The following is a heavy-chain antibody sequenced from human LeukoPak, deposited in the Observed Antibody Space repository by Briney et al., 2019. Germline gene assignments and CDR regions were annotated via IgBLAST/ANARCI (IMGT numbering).Heavy chain of an antibody. V-gene: IGHV3-30*18. CDR1: GFTFSSYG. CDR3: AKDFNDYGDYYFDY. D-gene: IGHD4-17*01. J-gene: IGHJ4*02. CDR2: ISYDGSNK. Sequence: PGGSLRLSCAASGFTFSSYGMHWVRQAPGKGLEWVAVISYDGSNKYYADSVKGRFTISRDNSKNTLYLQMNSLRAEDTAVYYCAKDFNDYGDYYFDYWGQGTLVTVPS.